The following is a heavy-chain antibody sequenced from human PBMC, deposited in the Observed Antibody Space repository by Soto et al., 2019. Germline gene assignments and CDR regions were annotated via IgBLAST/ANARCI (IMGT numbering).Heavy chain of an antibody. Sequence: SETLALTCTVSNVAITSSYWNWIRQPPGKGLEWIGFVYYTGTTKYNPSLKSRVTISVDRSKNEFSLKLTSVTTADTAFYFCSRHFPGRGPFDPGCQETLVNVSS. CDR1: NVAITSSY. J-gene: IGHJ5*01. V-gene: IGHV4-59*01. D-gene: IGHD1-26*01. CDR2: VYYTGTT. CDR3: SRHFPGRGPFDP.